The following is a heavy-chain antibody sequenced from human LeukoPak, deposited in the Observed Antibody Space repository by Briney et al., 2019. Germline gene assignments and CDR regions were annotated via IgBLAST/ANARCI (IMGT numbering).Heavy chain of an antibody. J-gene: IGHJ5*02. V-gene: IGHV1-46*01. CDR2: INPSGSST. CDR3: PREKSEEDSAWWFDP. CDR1: GYTFTSHY. Sequence: ASVKVSCQASGYTFTSHYMHWVRQAPGQGLEWMGLINPSGSSTLYAQKFQGRVTMPRDMSPPTDYMELSSLRSEDTAVYYFPREKSEEDSAWWFDPWGQGTLVTVSS. D-gene: IGHD3-22*01.